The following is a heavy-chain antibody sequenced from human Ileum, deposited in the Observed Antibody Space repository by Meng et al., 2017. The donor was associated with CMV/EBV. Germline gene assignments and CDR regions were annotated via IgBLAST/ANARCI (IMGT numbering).Heavy chain of an antibody. J-gene: IGHJ4*02. V-gene: IGHV4-30-4*01. CDR2: IYYSGSP. CDR1: GGPMPTGNYY. D-gene: IGHD6-13*01. CDR3: ASWFSFIARTGIYRVDY. Sequence: QASGPSHVTPYPPLPLTCTCAGGPMPTGNYYWSWIRKPPGRGLEWIRYIYYSGSPYYTPSLKSRVTISLDTSKNHSSLNPSSVTAADTAVYYCASWFSFIARTGIYRVDYWGPGTLVTVSS.